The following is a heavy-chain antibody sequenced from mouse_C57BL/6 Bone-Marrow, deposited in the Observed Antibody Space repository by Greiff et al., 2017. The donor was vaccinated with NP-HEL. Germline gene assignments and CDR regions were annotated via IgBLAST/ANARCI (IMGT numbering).Heavy chain of an antibody. CDR3: ARNYDYAWFAY. Sequence: EVQGVESGGGLVKPGGSLKLSCAASGFTFSSYAMSWVRQTPEKRLEWVATISDGGSYTYFPDNVKGRFPISRDNAKNNLYLQMSHLKSDDTAMYYCARNYDYAWFAYWGQGTLVTVSA. J-gene: IGHJ3*01. D-gene: IGHD2-4*01. CDR1: GFTFSSYA. CDR2: ISDGGSYT. V-gene: IGHV5-4*01.